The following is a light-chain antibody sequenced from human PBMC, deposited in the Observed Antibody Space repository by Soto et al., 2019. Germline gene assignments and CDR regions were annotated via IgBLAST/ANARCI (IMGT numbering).Light chain of an antibody. J-gene: IGKJ4*01. CDR3: QQSYSTPLT. Sequence: IVLTQSPDSLAVSLGERATINCKSSQSIFYSSNNKNYLAWYQQKPGQPPKLLIYWASTRDSGVPDRFSGSGSGTDSTPTISSLQAEDAAFYSRQQSYSTPLTVGGGTKGDIK. CDR1: QSIFYSSNNKNY. V-gene: IGKV4-1*01. CDR2: WAS.